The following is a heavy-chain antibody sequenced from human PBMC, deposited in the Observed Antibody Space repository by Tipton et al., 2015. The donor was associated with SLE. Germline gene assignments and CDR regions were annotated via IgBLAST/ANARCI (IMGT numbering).Heavy chain of an antibody. J-gene: IGHJ4*02. D-gene: IGHD3-3*01. CDR2: IYYSGST. V-gene: IGHV4-39*01. CDR1: GGSISSSSYY. Sequence: TLSLTCTVSGGSISSSSYYWGWIRQPPGKGLEWIGRIYYSGSTYYNPSLKSRVTISVDTSKNQFSLKLSSVTAADTAVYYCARVRKITIFGVPKGDYFDYWGQGTLVTVSS. CDR3: ARVRKITIFGVPKGDYFDY.